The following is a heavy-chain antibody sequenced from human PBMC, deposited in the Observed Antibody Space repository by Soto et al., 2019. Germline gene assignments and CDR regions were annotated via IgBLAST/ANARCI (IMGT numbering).Heavy chain of an antibody. CDR1: GFTFSNAW. CDR3: TTGFDSSGYYPFEY. CDR2: IKSKSAGGTT. V-gene: IGHV3-15*07. J-gene: IGHJ4*02. D-gene: IGHD3-22*01. Sequence: EVQLVESGGGLVKPGGSLRLSCAASGFTFSNAWMNWVRQAPGKGLEWVGRIKSKSAGGTTEYAAPVKGRFTISRDDSSNRLYLEMNSLKIEDTAVYYCTTGFDSSGYYPFEYWGQGTLVTVSS.